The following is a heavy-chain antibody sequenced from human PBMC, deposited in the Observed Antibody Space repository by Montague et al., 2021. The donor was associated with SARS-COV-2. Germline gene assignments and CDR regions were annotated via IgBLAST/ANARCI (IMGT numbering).Heavy chain of an antibody. Sequence: SETPSLTCNVSGGSINNYYWSWIRQSPGRGLEWIGYIYYTGSTTRNPSLDSRVTISLDTSRDLVSLELRSLTAADTAVYYCARGGGWKRHFDYWGQGTLVAVSS. V-gene: IGHV4-59*01. D-gene: IGHD4-23*01. CDR2: IYYTGST. CDR1: GGSINNYY. J-gene: IGHJ4*02. CDR3: ARGGGWKRHFDY.